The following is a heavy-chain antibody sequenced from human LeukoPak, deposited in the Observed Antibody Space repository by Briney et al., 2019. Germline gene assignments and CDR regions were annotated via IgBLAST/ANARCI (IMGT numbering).Heavy chain of an antibody. CDR3: ARDLLYSSGWYASGYGMDV. CDR2: ISAYNGNT. D-gene: IGHD6-19*01. V-gene: IGHV1-18*01. CDR1: GYTFTSYG. Sequence: ASVKVSCKASGYTFTSYGISWVRQAPGQGLEWMGWISAYNGNTNYAQKLQGRVTITGDTSASTAYMELSSLRSEDTAVYYCARDLLYSSGWYASGYGMDVWGQGTTVTVSS. J-gene: IGHJ6*02.